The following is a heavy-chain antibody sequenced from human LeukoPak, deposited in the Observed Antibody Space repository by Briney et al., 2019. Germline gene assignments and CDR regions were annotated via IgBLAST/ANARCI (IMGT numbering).Heavy chain of an antibody. CDR2: INPSGGST. V-gene: IGHV1-46*01. Sequence: ASVKVSCKASVYSFTSYYMHWVRQAPGQGLEWMGIINPSGGSTSYAQKFQGRVTMTRDTSTSTVYMELSSLRSEDTAVYYCARGGEYYGSGSYPYYFDYWGQGTLVTVSS. D-gene: IGHD3-10*01. J-gene: IGHJ4*02. CDR3: ARGGEYYGSGSYPYYFDY. CDR1: VYSFTSYY.